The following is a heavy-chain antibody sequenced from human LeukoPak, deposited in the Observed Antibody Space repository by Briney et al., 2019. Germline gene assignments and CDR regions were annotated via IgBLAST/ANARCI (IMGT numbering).Heavy chain of an antibody. CDR1: GGSISSSNW. CDR3: ARDSGPDSSGNWFDP. Sequence: KPSETLSLTCAVSGGSISSSNWWSWVRQPPGKGLEWIGEIYHSGSTNYNPSLKSRVTISVDKSKNQFSLKLSSVTAADTAVYYCARDSGPDSSGNWFDPWGQGTLVTVSS. J-gene: IGHJ5*02. CDR2: IYHSGST. D-gene: IGHD3-22*01. V-gene: IGHV4-4*02.